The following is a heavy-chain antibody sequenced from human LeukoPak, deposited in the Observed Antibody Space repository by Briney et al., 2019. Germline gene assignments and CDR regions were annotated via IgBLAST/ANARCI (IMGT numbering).Heavy chain of an antibody. CDR2: IYSGGGT. Sequence: GGSLRLSCAASGFAVSSNYMSWVRQAPGKGLEWVSVIYSGGGTYYANSVKGRFTISRDNSKNTLYLQMNSLRAEDTAVYYCAGGGRYYESSGYYHDAFDIWGQGTMVTVSS. CDR1: GFAVSSNY. CDR3: AGGGRYYESSGYYHDAFDI. J-gene: IGHJ3*02. D-gene: IGHD3-22*01. V-gene: IGHV3-53*01.